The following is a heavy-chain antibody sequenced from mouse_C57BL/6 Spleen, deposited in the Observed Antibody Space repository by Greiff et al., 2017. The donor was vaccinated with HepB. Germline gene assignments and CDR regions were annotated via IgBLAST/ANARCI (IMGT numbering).Heavy chain of an antibody. CDR1: GYTFTSYW. J-gene: IGHJ2*01. Sequence: QVQLQQPGAELVRPGSSVKLSCKASGYTFTSYWMHWVKQRPIQGLEWIGNIDPSDSETHYNQKFKDKATLTVDKSSSTAYMQLSSLTSEDSAVYYCARSGDYAPFDYWGQGTTLTVSS. V-gene: IGHV1-52*01. CDR3: ARSGDYAPFDY. D-gene: IGHD2-4*01. CDR2: IDPSDSET.